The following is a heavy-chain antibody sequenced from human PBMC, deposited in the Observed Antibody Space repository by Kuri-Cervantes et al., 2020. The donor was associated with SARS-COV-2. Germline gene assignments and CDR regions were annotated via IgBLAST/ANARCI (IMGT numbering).Heavy chain of an antibody. CDR3: ARGGGRYSGSYHYYYYMDV. CDR1: GDSFSSYS. V-gene: IGHV1-69*13. Sequence: SVKVSCKASGDSFSSYSFNWVRQAPGQGLEWMGGIIPIFGTANYAQKFQGRVTITADESTSTAYMELSSLRSEDTAVYYCARGGGRYSGSYHYYYYMDVWGKGTTVTVSS. D-gene: IGHD1-26*01. J-gene: IGHJ6*03. CDR2: IIPIFGTA.